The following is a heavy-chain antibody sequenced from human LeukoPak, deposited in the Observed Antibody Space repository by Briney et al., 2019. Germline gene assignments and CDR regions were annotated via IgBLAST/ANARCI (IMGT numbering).Heavy chain of an antibody. Sequence: PGGSLRLSCAASGFTFSSYAMSWVRQAPGKGLEWVSTISESGGGTYYAGSVRGRFTISRDNSKNTLYLQMNSLRADDTAVYYWAKGGGPHITGTTSSRHFDSWGQGTLVTVSS. CDR3: AKGGGPHITGTTSSRHFDS. CDR2: ISESGGGT. J-gene: IGHJ4*02. V-gene: IGHV3-23*01. D-gene: IGHD1-7*01. CDR1: GFTFSSYA.